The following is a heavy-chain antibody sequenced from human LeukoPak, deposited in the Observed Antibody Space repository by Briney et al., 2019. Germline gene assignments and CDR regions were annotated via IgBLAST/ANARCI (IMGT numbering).Heavy chain of an antibody. CDR2: INYSGRT. J-gene: IGHJ4*02. CDR1: GGSIRNYY. V-gene: IGHV4-59*08. CDR3: ARHIFSYGEPFDY. D-gene: IGHD3-16*01. Sequence: SETLSLTCTVSGGSIRNYYWSWIRQPPGQGLEWLGYINYSGRTNYNPSLKSRVTISVDTSMTQFSLRLSSVTATDTAIYYCARHIFSYGEPFDYWGQGVLITVSS.